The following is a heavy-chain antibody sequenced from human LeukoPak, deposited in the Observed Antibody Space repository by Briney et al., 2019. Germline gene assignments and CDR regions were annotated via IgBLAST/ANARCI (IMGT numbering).Heavy chain of an antibody. V-gene: IGHV4-4*09. CDR3: ARRFDPSSWVDY. J-gene: IGHJ4*02. D-gene: IGHD6-13*01. CDR2: IYSSGAT. CDR1: GGSISGYY. Sequence: SETLSLTCTVSGGSISGYYWSWIRQPPGKALEWIGYIYSSGATNSNPSLKSRVTISVDSSKNQFSLKLTSVTAADTAVYYCARRFDPSSWVDYWGQGTLVTVSS.